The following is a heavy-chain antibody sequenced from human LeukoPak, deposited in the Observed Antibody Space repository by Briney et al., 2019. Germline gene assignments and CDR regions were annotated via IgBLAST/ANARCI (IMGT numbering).Heavy chain of an antibody. D-gene: IGHD5-24*01. Sequence: ASVKVSCKASGGTFSSYAISWVRQAPGQGLEWMGRIIPIFGTANYAQRFQGRVTITTDESTSTAYMELSSLRSEDTAVYYCARDLEMATMWGFSAFDIWGQGTMVTVSS. J-gene: IGHJ3*02. CDR1: GGTFSSYA. CDR3: ARDLEMATMWGFSAFDI. V-gene: IGHV1-69*05. CDR2: IIPIFGTA.